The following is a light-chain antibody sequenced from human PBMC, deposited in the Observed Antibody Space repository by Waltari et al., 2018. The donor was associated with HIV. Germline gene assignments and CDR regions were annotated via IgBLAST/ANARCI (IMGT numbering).Light chain of an antibody. CDR1: NSNSGNNY. CDR3: ATWDDNLSGWV. V-gene: IGLV1-47*01. J-gene: IGLJ3*02. Sequence: SVMTHPHSAPATPGRRLNIRCSVTNSNSGNNYVDWYQQLPGTAPKVLIYRNNYRPSGVPDRFSGSKSGTSASLAISGLRSEDEADYYCATWDDNLSGWVFGGGTKLTVL. CDR2: RNN.